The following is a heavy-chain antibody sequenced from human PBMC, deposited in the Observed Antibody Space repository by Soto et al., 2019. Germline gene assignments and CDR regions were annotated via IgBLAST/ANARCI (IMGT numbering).Heavy chain of an antibody. Sequence: ASVKVSCKASGYTFSNYYIHWVRQAPGQGLEWMGTINPSGGHTTYAQKFLGRVTMTRDTSTSTLYMELTSLRSEDTAVYYCARGGHVVVVTAAFDYWGQGTLVTVSS. J-gene: IGHJ4*02. CDR3: ARGGHVVVVTAAFDY. CDR2: INPSGGHT. V-gene: IGHV1-46*03. CDR1: GYTFSNYY. D-gene: IGHD2-21*02.